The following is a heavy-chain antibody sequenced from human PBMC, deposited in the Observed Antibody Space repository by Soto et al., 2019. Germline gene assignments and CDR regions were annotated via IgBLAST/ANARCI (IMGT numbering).Heavy chain of an antibody. J-gene: IGHJ4*02. Sequence: SETLSLTXSVSGGSISRGGYYWSWIRQRPGKGLEWIGYVYFNGNTYSNPSLKSRVTMSADMSANQFSLNLRSVTAADSGLYYCARQITMVRGIDYWGQGTLVTVSS. CDR2: VYFNGNT. CDR1: GGSISRGGYY. V-gene: IGHV4-31*02. CDR3: ARQITMVRGIDY. D-gene: IGHD3-10*01.